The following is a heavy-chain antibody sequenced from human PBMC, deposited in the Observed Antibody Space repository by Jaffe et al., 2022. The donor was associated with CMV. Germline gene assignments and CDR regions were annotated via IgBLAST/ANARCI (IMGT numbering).Heavy chain of an antibody. Sequence: QVQLVQSGAEVKKPGSSVKVSCKASGGTFSSYAISWVRQAPGQGLEWMGRIIPILGIANYAQKFQGRVTITADKSTSTAYMELSSLRSEDTAVYYCARGIAAAGYYYYYMDVWGKGTTVTVSS. V-gene: IGHV1-69*09. D-gene: IGHD6-13*01. J-gene: IGHJ6*03. CDR1: GGTFSSYA. CDR3: ARGIAAAGYYYYYMDV. CDR2: IIPILGIA.